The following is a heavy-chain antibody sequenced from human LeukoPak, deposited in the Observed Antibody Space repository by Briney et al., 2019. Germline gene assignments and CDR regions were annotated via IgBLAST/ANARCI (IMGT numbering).Heavy chain of an antibody. Sequence: SQTLSLTCAISGDSVSSNSAAWNWIRQSPSRGLEWLGRTYYRSKWYNDYAVSVKSRITINPDTSKNQFSLQLNSVTHEDTAVYYCAREQYSNYVSHWFDPWGQGTLVTVSS. CDR2: TYYRSKWYN. CDR1: GDSVSSNSAA. J-gene: IGHJ5*02. D-gene: IGHD4-11*01. CDR3: AREQYSNYVSHWFDP. V-gene: IGHV6-1*01.